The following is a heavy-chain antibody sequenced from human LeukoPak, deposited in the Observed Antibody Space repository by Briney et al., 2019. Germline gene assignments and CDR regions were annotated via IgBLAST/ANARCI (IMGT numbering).Heavy chain of an antibody. CDR2: MNPDSGNT. CDR1: GYTFTSYD. J-gene: IGHJ5*02. Sequence: ASVKVSCKASGYTFTSYDISWVRQATGQGLEWMGWMNPDSGNTGYAQKFQGRVTMTRNTSISTAYMELSSLRSEDTAVYYCARGEGYCSGGSCYPNWFDPWGQGTLVTVSS. CDR3: ARGEGYCSGGSCYPNWFDP. V-gene: IGHV1-8*01. D-gene: IGHD2-15*01.